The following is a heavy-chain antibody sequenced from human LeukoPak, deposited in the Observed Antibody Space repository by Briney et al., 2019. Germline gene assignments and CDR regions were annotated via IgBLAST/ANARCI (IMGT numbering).Heavy chain of an antibody. V-gene: IGHV3-23*01. D-gene: IGHD3-10*01. CDR2: ISGSGGST. J-gene: IGHJ4*02. CDR3: AKAGMVRGVIKYYFDY. Sequence: PGRSLRLSCAASGFTFSSYAMSWVRQAPGKGLEWVSAISGSGGSTYYADSVKGRFTISRDNSKNTLYLQMNSLRAEDTAVYYCAKAGMVRGVIKYYFDYWGQGTLVTVSS. CDR1: GFTFSSYA.